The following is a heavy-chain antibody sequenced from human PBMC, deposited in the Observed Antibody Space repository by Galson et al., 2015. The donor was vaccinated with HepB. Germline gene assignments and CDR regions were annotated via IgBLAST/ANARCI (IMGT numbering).Heavy chain of an antibody. CDR1: GGSISRHY. D-gene: IGHD6-13*01. CDR2: MYHTGST. CDR3: ARLYSTSWYVDY. V-gene: IGHV4-59*08. J-gene: IGHJ4*02. Sequence: SETLSLTCTVSGGSISRHYWTWIRQSPGKGLEWIAYMYHTGSTRYNPSLMSRVTISTDTSKNQFSLRLGSVTAADTGVYFCARLYSTSWYVDYWGQGALVTVSS.